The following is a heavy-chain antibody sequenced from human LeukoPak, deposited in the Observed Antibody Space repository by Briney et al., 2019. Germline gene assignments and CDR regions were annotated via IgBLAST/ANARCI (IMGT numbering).Heavy chain of an antibody. CDR3: AKNGVARYFDWLSLFDY. V-gene: IGHV3-23*01. CDR1: GFTFSSYA. D-gene: IGHD3-9*01. Sequence: GRSLRLSCAASGFTFSSYAMSWVRQAPGKGLEWVSAISGSGGSTYYADSVKGRFTISRDNSKNTLYLQMNSLRAEDTAVYYCAKNGVARYFDWLSLFDYWGQGTLVTVSS. CDR2: ISGSGGST. J-gene: IGHJ4*02.